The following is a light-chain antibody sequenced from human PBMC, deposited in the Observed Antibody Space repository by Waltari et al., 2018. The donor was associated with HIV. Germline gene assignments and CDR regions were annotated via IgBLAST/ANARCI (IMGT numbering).Light chain of an antibody. CDR1: QGISNY. CDR2: GAS. V-gene: IGKV1-27*01. J-gene: IGKJ3*01. CDR3: QKYDVAPFT. Sequence: DIQMTQSPSSLSASVGDRVTITCRASQGISNYLAWYQQKPGKVPMLLIYGASTLTSGVPSRFSGSGSGTDFTLSISSLQPEDVASYYCQKYDVAPFTFGPGTKVDIK.